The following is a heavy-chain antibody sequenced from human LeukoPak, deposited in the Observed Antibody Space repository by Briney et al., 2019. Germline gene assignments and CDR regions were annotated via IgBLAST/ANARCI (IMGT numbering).Heavy chain of an antibody. Sequence: PSETLSLTCTVSGYSISSSYWWGWIRQPPGKGLEWIGSIYHSGSTYYNPSLKSRVTISVDTSKNQFSLKLSSVTAADTGVYYCAKVISWSGFPMDVWGKGTTVIASS. CDR3: AKVISWSGFPMDV. CDR2: IYHSGST. D-gene: IGHD3-3*01. CDR1: GYSISSSYW. J-gene: IGHJ6*04. V-gene: IGHV4-38-2*02.